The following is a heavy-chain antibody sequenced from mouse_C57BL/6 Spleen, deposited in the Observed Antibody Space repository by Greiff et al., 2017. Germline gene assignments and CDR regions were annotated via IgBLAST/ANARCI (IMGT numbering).Heavy chain of an antibody. CDR3: ARGITTVDY. CDR1: GYTFTSYW. Sequence: QVQLKQPGAELVMPGASVKLSCKASGYTFTSYWMHWVKQRPGQGLEWIGEIEPSDSYTNYNRKFKGKSTLTVDKSASTAYMQLSSLTPEDSAVYYCARGITTVDYWGQGTTLTVSS. J-gene: IGHJ2*01. V-gene: IGHV1-69*01. CDR2: IEPSDSYT. D-gene: IGHD1-1*01.